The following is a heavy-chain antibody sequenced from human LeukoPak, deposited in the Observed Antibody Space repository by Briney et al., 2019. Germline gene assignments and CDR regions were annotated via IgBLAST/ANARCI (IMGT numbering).Heavy chain of an antibody. CDR3: TKVAGYSGYDCFDY. CDR2: IRSKAYGGTT. CDR1: GFIFGDYA. Sequence: GGPVRLFCRASGFIFGDYAMMWFRQAPGKGREGVGFIRSKAYGGTTEYAASVKGRFTISRDDSKSIAYLQMNSLKTEDTAVYYCTKVAGYSGYDCFDYWGQGTLVTVSS. V-gene: IGHV3-49*03. D-gene: IGHD5-12*01. J-gene: IGHJ4*02.